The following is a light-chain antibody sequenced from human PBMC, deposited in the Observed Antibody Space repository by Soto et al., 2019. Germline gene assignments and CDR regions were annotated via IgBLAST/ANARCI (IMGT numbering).Light chain of an antibody. Sequence: EIVLTQSPGTLSLSPGERATLSCRASQTVSSNNLAWYQQKPGQAPTVLIYGASSRATGIPDRFSGSGSGTDFTLTISRLEPEDFAVYFCHQYGSSPRTFGQGTKVEIK. V-gene: IGKV3-20*01. J-gene: IGKJ1*01. CDR2: GAS. CDR1: QTVSSNN. CDR3: HQYGSSPRT.